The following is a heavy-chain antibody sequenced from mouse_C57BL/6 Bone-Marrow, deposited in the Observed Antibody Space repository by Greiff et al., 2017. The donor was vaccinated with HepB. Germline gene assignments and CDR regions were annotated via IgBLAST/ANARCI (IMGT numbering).Heavy chain of an antibody. J-gene: IGHJ1*03. D-gene: IGHD2-10*01. Sequence: EVQLQQSGPELVKPGASVKIPCKASGYTFTDYNMDWVKQSHGKSLEWIGDINPNNGGTIYNQKFKGKATLTVDKSSSTAYMELRSLTSEDTAVYYCARRSYSGYFDVWGTGTTVTVSS. CDR3: ARRSYSGYFDV. CDR1: GYTFTDYN. CDR2: INPNNGGT. V-gene: IGHV1-18*01.